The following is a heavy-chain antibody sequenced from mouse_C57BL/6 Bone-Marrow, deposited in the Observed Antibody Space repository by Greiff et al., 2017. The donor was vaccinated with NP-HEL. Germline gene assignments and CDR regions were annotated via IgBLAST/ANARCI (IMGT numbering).Heavy chain of an antibody. Sequence: EVQLQQSGAELVRPGASVKLSCTASGFNIKDDYMHWVKQRPEQGLEWIGWIDPENGDTEYASKFQGKATITADTSSNTAYLQLSSLTSEDTAVYYCTAFLLEYYYAMDYWGQGTSVTVSS. J-gene: IGHJ4*01. CDR3: TAFLLEYYYAMDY. CDR2: IDPENGDT. CDR1: GFNIKDDY. D-gene: IGHD2-1*01. V-gene: IGHV14-4*01.